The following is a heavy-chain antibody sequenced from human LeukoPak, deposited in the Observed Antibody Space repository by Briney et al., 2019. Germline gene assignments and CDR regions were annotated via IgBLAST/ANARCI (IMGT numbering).Heavy chain of an antibody. J-gene: IGHJ4*02. CDR3: ARGDGYNYHFDY. CDR2: INPDGSEK. V-gene: IGHV3-7*05. Sequence: GGSLRLSCAASGFTFSSYWMSWVRQAPRKGLEWVANINPDGSEKYCVDSVKGRFTISRDNAKSSLYLQMNSLRAEDTAVYYCARGDGYNYHFDYWGQGALVTVSS. CDR1: GFTFSSYW. D-gene: IGHD5-24*01.